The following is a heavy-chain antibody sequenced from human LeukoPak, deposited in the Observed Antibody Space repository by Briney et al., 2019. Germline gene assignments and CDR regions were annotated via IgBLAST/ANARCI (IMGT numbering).Heavy chain of an antibody. CDR1: GGSISSGSYY. CDR2: IYTSGST. D-gene: IGHD1-26*01. Sequence: SETLSLTCTVSGGSISSGSYYWSWIRQPAGKGLEWIGRIYTSGSTNYNPSLKSRVTISVDTSKNQFSLKLSSVTAADTAVYYCARMGVGADWYFDLWGRGTLVTVSS. V-gene: IGHV4-61*02. CDR3: ARMGVGADWYFDL. J-gene: IGHJ2*01.